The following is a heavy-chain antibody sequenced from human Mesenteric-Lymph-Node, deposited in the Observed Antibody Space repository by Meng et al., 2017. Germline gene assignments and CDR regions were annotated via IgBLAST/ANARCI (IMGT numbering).Heavy chain of an antibody. V-gene: IGHV3-23*01. D-gene: IGHD1-26*01. J-gene: IGHJ3*02. CDR1: GFTFSTYA. CDR2: ISFSGGST. CDR3: AKRGGGSYYDAFDI. Sequence: GESLKISCAASGFTFSTYAMSWVRQAPGKGLEWVSAISFSGGSTYYADSVKGRFTISRDNSKNMLYLQMNSLRAEDTAVYYCAKRGGGSYYDAFDIWGQGTMVTVSS.